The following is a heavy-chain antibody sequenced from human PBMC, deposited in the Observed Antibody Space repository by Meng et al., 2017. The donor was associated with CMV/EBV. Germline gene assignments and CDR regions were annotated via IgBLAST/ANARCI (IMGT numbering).Heavy chain of an antibody. CDR3: ARVGLSLDAFDI. Sequence: ASVKVSCKASGYTFTSYDINWVRQATGQGLEWMGWMSPNSGNTGYAQKCQGRVTMTRNTSISTAYMEMSSLRSEDTAVYYCARVGLSLDAFDIWGQGTMVTVSS. D-gene: IGHD3-16*01. CDR2: MSPNSGNT. J-gene: IGHJ3*02. CDR1: GYTFTSYD. V-gene: IGHV1-8*01.